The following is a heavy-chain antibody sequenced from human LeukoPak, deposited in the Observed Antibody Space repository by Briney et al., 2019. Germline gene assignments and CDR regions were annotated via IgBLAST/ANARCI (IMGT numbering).Heavy chain of an antibody. Sequence: PGGSLRLSCAASGFTFSSYSMNWVRQAPGKGLEWVSSISSSSSYIYYADSVKGRFTISRDNAKNSLYLQMNSLRAEDTAVYYCARMEWGRNAFDIWGQGTMVTVSS. D-gene: IGHD3-3*01. CDR1: GFTFSSYS. V-gene: IGHV3-21*01. CDR3: ARMEWGRNAFDI. J-gene: IGHJ3*02. CDR2: ISSSSSYI.